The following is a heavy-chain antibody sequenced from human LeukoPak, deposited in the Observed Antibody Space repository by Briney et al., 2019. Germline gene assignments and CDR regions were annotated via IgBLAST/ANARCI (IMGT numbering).Heavy chain of an antibody. D-gene: IGHD3-22*01. CDR3: ARVISGYYDSSGYDY. CDR2: ISSTGSTI. Sequence: GGSLRLSCAASGFTFSGSAMNWVRQAPGKGLEWISSISSTGSTIYYADSLKGRFTISRDNAKNSLYLQMNSLRAEDTAVYYCARVISGYYDSSGYDYWGQGTLVTVSS. CDR1: GFTFSGSA. V-gene: IGHV3-48*01. J-gene: IGHJ4*02.